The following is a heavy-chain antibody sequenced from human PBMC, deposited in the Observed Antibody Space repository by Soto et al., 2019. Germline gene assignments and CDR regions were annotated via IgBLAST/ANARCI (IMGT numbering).Heavy chain of an antibody. Sequence: QVQLQESGPGLVKPSQTLSLTCTVSGGSISSGDFYWSWIRQPPGTGLGWIGYIYYSGSTYYNPSLVRRVTRSVATAKNQFSLKLSPVTAADTAVYYCARGGSYRLAPFDYWGQGNLVTVSS. V-gene: IGHV4-30-4*01. CDR3: ARGGSYRLAPFDY. CDR1: GGSISSGDFY. CDR2: IYYSGST. J-gene: IGHJ4*02. D-gene: IGHD3-16*02.